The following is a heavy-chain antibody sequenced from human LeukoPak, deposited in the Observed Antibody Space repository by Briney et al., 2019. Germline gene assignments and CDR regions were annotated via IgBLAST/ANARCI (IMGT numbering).Heavy chain of an antibody. D-gene: IGHD3-10*01. Sequence: SETLSLTCTVSGGSINNYYWSWIRQPAGKGLEWIGLIYSSGSTSYNPSLKSRVTMSVDTSKNQFSLKLSSVTAADTAVYYCAREGLGYYGSGSSDYWGQGTLVTVSS. J-gene: IGHJ4*02. CDR2: IYSSGST. CDR3: AREGLGYYGSGSSDY. CDR1: GGSINNYY. V-gene: IGHV4-4*07.